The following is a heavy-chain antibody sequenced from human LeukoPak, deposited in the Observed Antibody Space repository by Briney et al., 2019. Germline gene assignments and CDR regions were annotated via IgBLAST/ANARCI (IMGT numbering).Heavy chain of an antibody. CDR1: GYTFTGYY. CDR2: INPNSGGT. D-gene: IGHD3-10*01. J-gene: IGHJ5*02. Sequence: GASVKVSCKASGYTFTGYYMHWVRQAPGQGLEWMGRINPNSGGTNYAQKFQGRVTMTRDTSISTAYMELSRLRSDDTAVYYCARAGYGSGSYYNWFDPWGQGTLVTVSS. V-gene: IGHV1-2*06. CDR3: ARAGYGSGSYYNWFDP.